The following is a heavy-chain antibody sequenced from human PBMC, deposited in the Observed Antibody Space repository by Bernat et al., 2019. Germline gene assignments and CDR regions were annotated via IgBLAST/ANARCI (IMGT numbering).Heavy chain of an antibody. V-gene: IGHV2-5*02. D-gene: IGHD3-22*01. Sequence: QVTLKESGPTLVKPTQTLTLTCTLSGFSVSTGGVGVAWIRQPPGKALEWLAVIYWDDEKRYSPSLKSRLTITKDTSKNQVVLTVTNMDPVDTATYYCAHAVFSNSRRFRHFDNWGQGTLVTVSS. CDR1: GFSVSTGGVG. CDR3: AHAVFSNSRRFRHFDN. J-gene: IGHJ4*02. CDR2: IYWDDEK.